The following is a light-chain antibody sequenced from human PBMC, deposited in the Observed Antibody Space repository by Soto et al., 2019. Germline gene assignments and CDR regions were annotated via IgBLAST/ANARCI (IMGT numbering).Light chain of an antibody. CDR2: GAS. Sequence: EIVMTQSPATLSVSPGERATLSCRASQSVSSNLAWYQQKPGQAPRLLIYGASTRATGIPARFSDSGSGTEFTLTISSLQSEDSAFYYCQEYYNWRRSTFGGGTKVDIK. CDR1: QSVSSN. V-gene: IGKV3-15*01. J-gene: IGKJ4*01. CDR3: QEYYNWRRST.